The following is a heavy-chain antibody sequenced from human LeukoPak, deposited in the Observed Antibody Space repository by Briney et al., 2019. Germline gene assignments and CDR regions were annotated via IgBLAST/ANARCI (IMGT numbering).Heavy chain of an antibody. D-gene: IGHD2-8*01. J-gene: IGHJ4*02. CDR1: GFMFSSYW. Sequence: PGGSLRLSCVASGFMFSSYWMHWVRQVPGKGLVWVARIRTDGTSTSYADSVKGRFTISRDNAKNTLYLQMNNLRVEDTAVYYCARDRFCTTDRCSDYWGQGTLVTVSS. CDR3: ARDRFCTTDRCSDY. CDR2: IRTDGTST. V-gene: IGHV3-74*01.